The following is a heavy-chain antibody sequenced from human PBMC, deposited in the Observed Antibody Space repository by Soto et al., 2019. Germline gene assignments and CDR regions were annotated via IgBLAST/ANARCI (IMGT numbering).Heavy chain of an antibody. Sequence: GGSLRLSCAASGFTFSSYAMSWVRQAPGKGLEWVSAISGSGGSTYYADSVKGRFTISRDNSKNTLYLQMNSLRAEDTAVYYCAKDLQDTVVVPAAIWFYYYYGMDVWGQGTTVTVSS. D-gene: IGHD2-2*01. CDR1: GFTFSSYA. V-gene: IGHV3-23*01. CDR2: ISGSGGST. CDR3: AKDLQDTVVVPAAIWFYYYYGMDV. J-gene: IGHJ6*02.